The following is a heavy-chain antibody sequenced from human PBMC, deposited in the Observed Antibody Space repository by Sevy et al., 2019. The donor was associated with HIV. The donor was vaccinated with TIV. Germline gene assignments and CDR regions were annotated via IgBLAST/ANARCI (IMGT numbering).Heavy chain of an antibody. CDR1: GFTFSSYA. J-gene: IGHJ4*02. Sequence: GGSLRLSCAASGFTFSSYAMSWVRQAPGKGLEWVSAISGSGGSTYYPDSVKGRFTISRDNSKNTLYLQMNSLRAEDTAVYYCAKAGYSSSWWGIDYWGQGTLVTVSS. D-gene: IGHD6-13*01. CDR2: ISGSGGST. CDR3: AKAGYSSSWWGIDY. V-gene: IGHV3-23*01.